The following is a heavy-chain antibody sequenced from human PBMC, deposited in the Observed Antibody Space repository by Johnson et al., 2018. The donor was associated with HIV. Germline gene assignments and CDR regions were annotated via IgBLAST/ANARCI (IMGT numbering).Heavy chain of an antibody. V-gene: IGHV3-23*04. CDR3: ARGRPWGWELRRDAFDV. D-gene: IGHD4-23*01. J-gene: IGHJ3*01. CDR2: ISGSGGST. Sequence: MLLVESGGVVVQPGGSLRLSCAVSGFTFDDYAMHWVRQPPGKGLEWVSAISGSGGSTYYADSVKGRFTISRDNSKNTLYLQMNGLRVEDTALYYCARGRPWGWELRRDAFDVWGQGTMVTVSS. CDR1: GFTFDDYA.